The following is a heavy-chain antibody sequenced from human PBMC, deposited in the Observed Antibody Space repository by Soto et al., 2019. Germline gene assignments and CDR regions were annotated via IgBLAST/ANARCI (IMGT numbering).Heavy chain of an antibody. V-gene: IGHV1-69*01. CDR3: AVWFGELLYYYYGMDV. D-gene: IGHD3-10*01. CDR2: IIPIFGTA. J-gene: IGHJ6*02. Sequence: QVQLVQSGAEVKKPGSSVKVSCKASGGTFSSYAISWVRQAPGQGLEWMGGIIPIFGTANYAQKFQGRVTITADESTSTAYMELSSLRSDDTAVYYCAVWFGELLYYYYGMDVWGQGTTVTVSS. CDR1: GGTFSSYA.